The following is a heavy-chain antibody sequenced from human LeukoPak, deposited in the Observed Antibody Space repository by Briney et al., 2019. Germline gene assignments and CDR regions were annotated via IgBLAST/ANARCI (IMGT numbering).Heavy chain of an antibody. Sequence: GGSLRLPCAASGFTFSSYAMHWVRQAPGKGLEYVSAISSNGGSTYYTNSVEGRFTISRDNSKNTLYLQMGSLRAEDMAVYYCARESGGSGSYLFDYWGQGPLVTVSS. CDR1: GFTFSSYA. V-gene: IGHV3-64*01. J-gene: IGHJ4*02. D-gene: IGHD3-10*01. CDR2: ISSNGGST. CDR3: ARESGGSGSYLFDY.